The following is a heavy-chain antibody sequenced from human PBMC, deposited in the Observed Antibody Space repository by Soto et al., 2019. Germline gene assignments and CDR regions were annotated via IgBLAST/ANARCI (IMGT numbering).Heavy chain of an antibody. V-gene: IGHV4-4*02. CDR2: IYHSGST. CDR1: GGSISSSNW. J-gene: IGHJ6*02. Sequence: QVQLQESGPGLVKPSGTLSLTCAVSGGSISSSNWWSWVRQPPGKGLEWIGEIYHSGSTNYNPSLQSRITISVDKFKIQFSLKLSSVTAADTTQTYCARLGDRFHYAVDVWGQGTTVTVSS. CDR3: ARLGDRFHYAVDV. D-gene: IGHD1-26*01.